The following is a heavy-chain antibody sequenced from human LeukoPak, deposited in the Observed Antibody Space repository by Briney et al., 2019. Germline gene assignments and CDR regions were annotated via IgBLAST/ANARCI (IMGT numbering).Heavy chain of an antibody. CDR2: IYTTGRT. J-gene: IGHJ6*02. D-gene: IGHD4-11*01. CDR1: GFTVSSNY. Sequence: GGSLRLSCAASGFTVSSNYMSWVRQALGKGLEWVSFIYTTGRTYYADSVKGRFTISRDDSKNTVFLQMNSLRAEDTAVYYCARDPPMTTDFALDVWGQGTTVTVSS. V-gene: IGHV3-66*01. CDR3: ARDPPMTTDFALDV.